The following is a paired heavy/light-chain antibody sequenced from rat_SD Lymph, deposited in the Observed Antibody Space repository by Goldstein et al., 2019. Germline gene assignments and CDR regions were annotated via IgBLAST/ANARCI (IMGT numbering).Heavy chain of an antibody. CDR3: TRVGDGYSRSWFAY. CDR2: ISYDGSST. Sequence: EVQLVESGGGLVQPGRSMKLSCAASGFTFSNYGMAWVRQAPTKGLEWVATISYDGSSTYYRDSVKGRFTISRDNAKSTLYLQMNSLRSEDTATYYCTRVGDGYSRSWFAYWGQGTLVTVSS. D-gene: IGHD1-12*03. V-gene: IGHV5-29*01. J-gene: IGHJ3*01. CDR1: GFTFSNYG.
Light chain of an antibody. J-gene: IGKJ2-1*01. CDR1: ESVDTY. CDR3: QQGNSLHT. V-gene: IGKV5S12*01. CDR2: YAS. Sequence: DVVLTQSPATLSVTPGERISLSCRASESVDTYLHWYQQKPNESPRLLIKYASQSISGIPSRFSGSGSGTDFTLSINGVELEDLSIYYCQQGNSLHTFGAGTKLELK.